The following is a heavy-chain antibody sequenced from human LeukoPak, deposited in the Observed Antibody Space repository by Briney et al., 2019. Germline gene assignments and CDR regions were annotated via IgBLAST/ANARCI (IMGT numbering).Heavy chain of an antibody. V-gene: IGHV1-3*01. Sequence: ASVKVSCKASGYTFTSYAMHWVRQAPGQRLEWMGWINAGNGNTKYSQKFQGRVTITRDTSASTAYMELSSLRSEDTAVYYCARARIAATSHWFDPWGQGTLVTVSP. CDR3: ARARIAATSHWFDP. CDR2: INAGNGNT. CDR1: GYTFTSYA. J-gene: IGHJ5*02. D-gene: IGHD6-6*01.